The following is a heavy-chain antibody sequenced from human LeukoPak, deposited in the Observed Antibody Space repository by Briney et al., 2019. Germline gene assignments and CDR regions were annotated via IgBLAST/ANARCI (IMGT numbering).Heavy chain of an antibody. Sequence: RPGGSLRLSCAASGFTFDYYGMSWVRQAPGRGWEGLVGLIWNGGSPGYIDHVRGRFTISRDNAKSSLYLEMNSLRAEDTALYYCARAYGYCSSTSCYNAFDIWGQGTMVTVSS. V-gene: IGHV3-20*04. CDR3: ARAYGYCSSTSCYNAFDI. D-gene: IGHD2-2*03. CDR2: LIWNGGSP. CDR1: GFTFDYYG. J-gene: IGHJ3*02.